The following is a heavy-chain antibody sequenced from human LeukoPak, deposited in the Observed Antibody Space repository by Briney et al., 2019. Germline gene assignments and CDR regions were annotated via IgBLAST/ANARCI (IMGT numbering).Heavy chain of an antibody. V-gene: IGHV5-51*01. J-gene: IGHJ3*02. CDR2: IYPDDSDT. CDR1: GYRFTSYW. CDR3: ARAITGTRSSAFDI. Sequence: GESLKISCKGSGYRFTSYWIGWVRQMPGKGLEWMGIIYPDDSDTKYSPSFQGQVTISADKSISTAYLQWSSLKASDTAMYYCARAITGTRSSAFDIWGQGTMVTVSS. D-gene: IGHD1-20*01.